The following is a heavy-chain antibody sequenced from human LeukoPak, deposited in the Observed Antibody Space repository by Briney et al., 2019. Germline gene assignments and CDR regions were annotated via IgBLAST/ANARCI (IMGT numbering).Heavy chain of an antibody. D-gene: IGHD6-19*01. CDR3: AGGWDEYFQH. J-gene: IGHJ1*01. CDR1: GFTFSSYD. V-gene: IGHV3-33*01. Sequence: GGSLRLSCAASGFTFSSYDMHWVRQAPGKGLEWVAVIWYDGSNKYYADSVKGRFTISRDNSKNTLYLQMNSLRAEDTAVYYCAGGWDEYFQHWGQGTLVTVSS. CDR2: IWYDGSNK.